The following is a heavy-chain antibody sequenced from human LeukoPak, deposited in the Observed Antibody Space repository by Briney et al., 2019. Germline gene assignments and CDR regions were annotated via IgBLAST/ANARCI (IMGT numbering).Heavy chain of an antibody. V-gene: IGHV3-30-3*01. D-gene: IGHD6-13*01. Sequence: PGGSLRLSCATSGFNFRTYALHWVRQTPGKGPEWVTLISYDGTNRYYADSVKGRFTISRDNSKNTLYLQMNSLRVEDTAVYYCARDWRAEAGPFDYWGQGTLVTVSS. CDR3: ARDWRAEAGPFDY. J-gene: IGHJ4*02. CDR1: GFNFRTYA. CDR2: ISYDGTNR.